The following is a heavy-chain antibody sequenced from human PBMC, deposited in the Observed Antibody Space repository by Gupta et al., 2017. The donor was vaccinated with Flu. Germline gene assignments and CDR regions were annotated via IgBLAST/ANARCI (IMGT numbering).Heavy chain of an antibody. CDR2: IWYDGSNK. D-gene: IGHD6-19*01. J-gene: IGHJ4*02. CDR3: ARDRNDFGSGWYHIDY. Sequence: QVQLVESGGGVVQPGRSLRLSCAASGFTFSSYGMHWVRQAPGKGLEWVAVIWYDGSNKYYADSVKGRFTISRDNSKNTLYLQMNSLRAEDTAVYYCARDRNDFGSGWYHIDYWGQGTLVTVSS. CDR1: GFTFSSYG. V-gene: IGHV3-33*01.